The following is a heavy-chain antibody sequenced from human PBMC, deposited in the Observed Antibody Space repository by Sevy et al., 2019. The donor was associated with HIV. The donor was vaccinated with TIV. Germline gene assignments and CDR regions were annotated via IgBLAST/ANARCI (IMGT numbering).Heavy chain of an antibody. CDR3: TRGAHSLDY. Sequence: SQTLSLTCVISGDSVSSNRAAWNWIRQSPSRGLEWLGRTYYRSKWYTDYAVSLKSRITNNPKTSKNQVSLQLNSVTPEDTTVYYCTRGAHSLDYWGQGTLVTVSS. J-gene: IGHJ4*02. D-gene: IGHD2-15*01. CDR2: TYYRSKWYT. CDR1: GDSVSSNRAA. V-gene: IGHV6-1*01.